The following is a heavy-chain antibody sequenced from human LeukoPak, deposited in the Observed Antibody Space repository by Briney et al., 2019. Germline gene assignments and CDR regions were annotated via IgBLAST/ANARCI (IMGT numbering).Heavy chain of an antibody. CDR3: ARGLVVPAALLFDY. CDR1: GGSFSGYY. D-gene: IGHD2-2*01. CDR2: INHSGST. V-gene: IGHV4-34*01. Sequence: PSETLSLTCAVYGGSFSGYYWSWIRQPPGKGLEWIGEINHSGSTNYNPSLKSRVTISVDTSKNQFSLKLSSVTAADTAVYYCARGLVVPAALLFDYWGQGTLVTVSS. J-gene: IGHJ4*02.